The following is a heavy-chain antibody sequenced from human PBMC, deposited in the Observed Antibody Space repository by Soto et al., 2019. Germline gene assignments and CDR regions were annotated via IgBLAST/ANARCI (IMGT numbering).Heavy chain of an antibody. CDR2: IYNDGKT. Sequence: VEFRRLSCAASGLPVSTNDMSWVRQAPGKGLEWVSVIYNDGKTYYADSVKGRFTISRDASKNTLHLQMDSLRDEDTAVYYCVRPLPSGQNSRMDVWGQGTTVTVAS. CDR1: GLPVSTND. V-gene: IGHV3-53*01. J-gene: IGHJ6*02. D-gene: IGHD3-10*01. CDR3: VRPLPSGQNSRMDV.